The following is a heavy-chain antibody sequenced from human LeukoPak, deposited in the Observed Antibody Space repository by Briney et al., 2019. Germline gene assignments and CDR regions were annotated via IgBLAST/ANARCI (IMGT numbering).Heavy chain of an antibody. Sequence: GGSLRLSCAASGFTFSSYSMNWVRQAPGKGLEWVSSISGSSSYIYYADSVKGRFTISRDNAKNSLYLQMNSLRAEDTAVYYCARDYDFWSGSSGYFDYWGQGTLVTVSS. D-gene: IGHD3-3*01. CDR3: ARDYDFWSGSSGYFDY. CDR1: GFTFSSYS. J-gene: IGHJ4*02. CDR2: ISGSSSYI. V-gene: IGHV3-21*01.